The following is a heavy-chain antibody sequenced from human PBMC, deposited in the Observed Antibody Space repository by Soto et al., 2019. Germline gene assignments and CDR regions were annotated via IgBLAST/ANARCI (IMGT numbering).Heavy chain of an antibody. CDR2: IIPIFGTA. CDR1: GGTFSSYA. V-gene: IGHV1-69*13. D-gene: IGHD3-22*01. J-gene: IGHJ3*02. Sequence: SVKVSCKASGGTFSSYAISWVRQAPGQGLEWMGGIIPIFGTANYAQKFQGRVTITADESTSTAYMELSSLRSEDTAVYYCARVGGSGYYYAFDIWGQGTMVTVSS. CDR3: ARVGGSGYYYAFDI.